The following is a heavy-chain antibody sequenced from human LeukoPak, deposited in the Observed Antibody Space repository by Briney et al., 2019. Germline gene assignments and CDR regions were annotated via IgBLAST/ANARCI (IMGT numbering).Heavy chain of an antibody. CDR1: GFSFSNYW. CDR3: ASQAYASSPSVGY. J-gene: IGHJ4*02. CDR2: ISTDGRTT. Sequence: GGSLRLSCAASGFSFSNYWLHWVRQAPGKGLVWVSRISTDGRTTNYADSVQGRFTISRDNARNTVYLQMNSLRAEDTALYYCASQAYASSPSVGYWGQGTLVTVSS. V-gene: IGHV3-74*01. D-gene: IGHD6-6*01.